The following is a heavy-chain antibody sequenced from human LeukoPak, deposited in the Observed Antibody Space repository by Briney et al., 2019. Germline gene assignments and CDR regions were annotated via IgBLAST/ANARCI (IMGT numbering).Heavy chain of an antibody. CDR1: GFTFSSYA. CDR2: ISGSGGST. Sequence: GGSLRLSCAASGFTFSSYAMSWVRQAPGKGLEWVSAISGSGGSTYYADSVKGRFTISRDNSKNTLYLQMNSLRAEDTAVYYCAKFRGPYDFWSGYYDYWGQGTLVTVSS. D-gene: IGHD3-3*01. V-gene: IGHV3-23*01. CDR3: AKFRGPYDFWSGYYDY. J-gene: IGHJ4*02.